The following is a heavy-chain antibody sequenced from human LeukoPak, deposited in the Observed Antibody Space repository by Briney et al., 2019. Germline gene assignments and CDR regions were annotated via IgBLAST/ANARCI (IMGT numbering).Heavy chain of an antibody. D-gene: IGHD3-10*01. CDR2: ISAYNGNT. CDR3: ARDTARYYGSGSYYNGDY. Sequence: ASVKVSCKASGYTSTSYGISWVRQAPGQGLEWMGWISAYNGNTNYAQKLQGRVTMTTDTSTSTAYMELRSLRSDDTAVYYCARDTARYYGSGSYYNGDYWGQGTLVTVSS. J-gene: IGHJ4*02. V-gene: IGHV1-18*04. CDR1: GYTSTSYG.